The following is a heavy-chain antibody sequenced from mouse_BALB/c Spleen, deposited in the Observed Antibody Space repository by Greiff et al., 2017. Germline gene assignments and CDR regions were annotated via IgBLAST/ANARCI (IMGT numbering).Heavy chain of an antibody. Sequence: EVKLMESGGGLVQPGESLKLSCESNEYEFPSHDMSWVRKTPEKRLELVAAINSDGGSTYYPDTMERRFIISRDNTKKTLYLQMSSLRSEDTALYYCARQNYGNYGGAMDYWGQGTSVTVSS. D-gene: IGHD2-1*01. V-gene: IGHV5-2*01. CDR3: ARQNYGNYGGAMDY. J-gene: IGHJ4*01. CDR2: INSDGGST. CDR1: EYEFPSHD.